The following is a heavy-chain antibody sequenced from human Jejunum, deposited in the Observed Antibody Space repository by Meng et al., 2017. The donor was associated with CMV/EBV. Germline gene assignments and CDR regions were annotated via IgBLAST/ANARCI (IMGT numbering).Heavy chain of an antibody. CDR2: VPHDGTSK. CDR1: GFTFSDYG. Sequence: QVQLGGFGGGLVQPGGSLRLTCAASGFTFSDYGIHWVRQAPGKGLEWVAFVPHDGTSKYYADSVKGRFTISRDNSENTLYLQMSSLRAEDTAVYYCVKDVAYWGQGTLVTVSS. V-gene: IGHV3-30*02. D-gene: IGHD2-21*01. J-gene: IGHJ4*02. CDR3: VKDVAY.